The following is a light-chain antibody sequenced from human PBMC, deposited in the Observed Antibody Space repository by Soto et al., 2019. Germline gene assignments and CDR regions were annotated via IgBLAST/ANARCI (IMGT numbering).Light chain of an antibody. Sequence: VLTQSPGTLSLSPGERATLSCRASQSVGSSYLAWYQQKPGQAPRLLIYGASSRATGIPDRFSGSGSGTDFTLTISRLEPEDFAVYFCQQYGGSTGTFGQGTKVEIK. CDR2: GAS. CDR3: QQYGGSTGT. J-gene: IGKJ1*01. CDR1: QSVGSSY. V-gene: IGKV3-20*01.